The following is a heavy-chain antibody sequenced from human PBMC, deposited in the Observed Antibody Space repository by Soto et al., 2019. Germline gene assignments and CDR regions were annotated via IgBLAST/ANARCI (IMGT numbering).Heavy chain of an antibody. Sequence: SETLSLTCTVSGGSISSGDYYWSWIRQPPGKGLEWIGYIYYSGSTYYNPSLKSRVTISVDTSKNQFSLKLSSVTAADTAVYYCASEPHYYDSSGYYWGQGTLVTVSS. CDR1: GGSISSGDYY. J-gene: IGHJ4*02. V-gene: IGHV4-30-4*01. CDR3: ASEPHYYDSSGYY. D-gene: IGHD3-22*01. CDR2: IYYSGST.